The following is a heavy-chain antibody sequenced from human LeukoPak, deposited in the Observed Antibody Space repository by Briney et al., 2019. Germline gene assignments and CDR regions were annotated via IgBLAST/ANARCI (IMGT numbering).Heavy chain of an antibody. CDR3: ARQGSAVTIFGVVNVYMDV. Sequence: SETLSLTCTVSGGSISSYYWSWIRQPPGKGLEWIGYIYYSGSTNYNPSLKSRVTISVDTSKNQFSLKLSSVTAVDTAVYYCARQGSAVTIFGVVNVYMDVWGKGTTVTVSS. V-gene: IGHV4-59*01. D-gene: IGHD3-3*01. CDR2: IYYSGST. CDR1: GGSISSYY. J-gene: IGHJ6*03.